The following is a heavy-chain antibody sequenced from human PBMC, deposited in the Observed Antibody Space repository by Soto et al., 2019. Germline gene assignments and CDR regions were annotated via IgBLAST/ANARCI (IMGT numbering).Heavy chain of an antibody. CDR1: GGSISSGDYY. J-gene: IGHJ6*02. D-gene: IGHD3-9*01. CDR2: IYYSGST. Sequence: PSEILSLTCTVSGGSISSGDYYWSWIRQPPGKGLEWIGYIYYSGSTYYNPSLKSRVTISVDTSKNQFSLKLSSVTAADTAVYYCARDHYVYDILTGYGYYYGMDVWGQGTTVTVSS. V-gene: IGHV4-30-4*01. CDR3: ARDHYVYDILTGYGYYYGMDV.